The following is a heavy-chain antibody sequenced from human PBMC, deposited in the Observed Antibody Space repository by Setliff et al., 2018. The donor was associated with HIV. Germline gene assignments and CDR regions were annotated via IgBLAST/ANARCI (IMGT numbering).Heavy chain of an antibody. CDR2: IIPIFGTA. D-gene: IGHD2-2*01. V-gene: IGHV1-69*13. CDR1: GGTFSRHA. CDR3: ARGGAREYQLLYNYFDP. J-gene: IGHJ5*02. Sequence: SVKVSCKASGGTFSRHAISWVRQAPGQGLEWMGGIIPIFGTANYAQKFQGRVTITADESTSTAYMELSSLTSEDTAVYYCARGGAREYQLLYNYFDPWGQGTPVTVSS.